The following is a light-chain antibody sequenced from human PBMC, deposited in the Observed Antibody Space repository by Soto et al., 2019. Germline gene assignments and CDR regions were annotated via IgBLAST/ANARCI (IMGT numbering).Light chain of an antibody. J-gene: IGKJ1*01. CDR2: WAS. V-gene: IGKV4-1*01. CDR1: QRVLYSSSNKNY. CDR3: QQYCSSPWT. Sequence: DIVMTQSPDSLAVSLGERATINCKSSQRVLYSSSNKNYLAWYQQKPGQPPKLLFYWASTRESGVPDRFSGSGSGTDFTLTISSLQAEDVAVYYCQQYCSSPWTFGQGTKVEIK.